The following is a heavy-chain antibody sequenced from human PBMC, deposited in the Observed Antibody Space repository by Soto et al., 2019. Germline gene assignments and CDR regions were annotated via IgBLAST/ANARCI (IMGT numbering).Heavy chain of an antibody. J-gene: IGHJ6*04. CDR1: GYTFTNYD. CDR2: MNPNNGNT. V-gene: IGHV1-8*01. D-gene: IGHD1-26*01. Sequence: QVQLVQSGAEVKEPGASVTVSCKASGYTFTNYDINWVRQATGQGLEWVGWMNPNNGNTGYAQNFQGRVTMTTDIYMSTAFMELSSLKSEDTAVYYCARFPHPQLLWDVPMDVWGKGGTVSVST. CDR3: ARFPHPQLLWDVPMDV.